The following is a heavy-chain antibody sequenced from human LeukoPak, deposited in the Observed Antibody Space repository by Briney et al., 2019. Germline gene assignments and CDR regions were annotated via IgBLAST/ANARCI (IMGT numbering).Heavy chain of an antibody. CDR1: GGSFSGYY. J-gene: IGHJ6*03. CDR3: ARAQPHYYYYYYMDV. V-gene: IGHV4-34*01. Sequence: PSETLSLTCAVYGGSFSGYYWSWIRQPPGKGLEWIGEINHSGSTNYNPSLKSRVTISVDTSKNQFSLKLSSVTAADTAVYYCARAQPHYYYYYYMDVWGKGTTVTVSS. D-gene: IGHD6-13*01. CDR2: INHSGST.